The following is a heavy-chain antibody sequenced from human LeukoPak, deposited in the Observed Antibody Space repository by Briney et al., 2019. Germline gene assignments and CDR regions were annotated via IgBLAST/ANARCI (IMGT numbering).Heavy chain of an antibody. CDR2: IKHDGSEK. Sequence: GGSLRLSCVGSGFTLSDNWMTWVRLAPGWGLEWVANIKHDGSEKNYGDSVKGRFTISRDNAKNSVYLQMDRLRAEDTAVYYCARARYLNSWGQGTLVTVSS. CDR3: ARARYLNS. CDR1: GFTLSDNW. J-gene: IGHJ4*02. D-gene: IGHD2-15*01. V-gene: IGHV3-7*01.